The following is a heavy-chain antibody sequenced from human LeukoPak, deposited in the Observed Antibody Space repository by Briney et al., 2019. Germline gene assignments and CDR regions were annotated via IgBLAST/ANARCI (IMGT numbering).Heavy chain of an antibody. CDR1: GGSVSSGSYY. Sequence: PSETLSLTCTVSGGSVSSGSYYWSWIRQPPGKGLEWIGYIYYSGSTNYNPSLKSRVTISVDTSKNQFSLKLSSVTAADTAVYYCAKQWIHPYYYGMDVWGQGTTVTVSS. J-gene: IGHJ6*02. V-gene: IGHV4-61*01. D-gene: IGHD5-18*01. CDR2: IYYSGST. CDR3: AKQWIHPYYYGMDV.